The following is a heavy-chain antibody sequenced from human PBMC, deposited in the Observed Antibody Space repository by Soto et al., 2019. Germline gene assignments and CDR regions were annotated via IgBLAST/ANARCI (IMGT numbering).Heavy chain of an antibody. CDR3: VRNSGVATPDIAY. V-gene: IGHV3-30-3*01. J-gene: IGHJ4*02. Sequence: QVRLVESGGGVVQPGRSLRLSCAASGFTFNIYAMHWVRQAPGKGLEWVAVISHDGTSRYYADSVKGRVTISRDNSKRMVFVQMNSLGVEDTAVYYCVRNSGVATPDIAYWGQGNLITVSS. D-gene: IGHD5-12*01. CDR1: GFTFNIYA. CDR2: ISHDGTSR.